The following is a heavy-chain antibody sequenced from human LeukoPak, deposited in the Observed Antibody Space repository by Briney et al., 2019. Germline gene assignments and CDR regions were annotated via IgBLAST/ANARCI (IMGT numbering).Heavy chain of an antibody. Sequence: SETLSLTCTVSGGSISSYYWSWIRQPPGKGLEWIGYIHYSGSTNYNPSLKSRVTISVETSKTRFSLKVSSVAAADTAVYYCAGGEDADAFDFWGQGTMVTVSS. CDR2: IHYSGST. V-gene: IGHV4-59*01. J-gene: IGHJ3*01. CDR3: AGGEDADAFDF. CDR1: GGSISSYY.